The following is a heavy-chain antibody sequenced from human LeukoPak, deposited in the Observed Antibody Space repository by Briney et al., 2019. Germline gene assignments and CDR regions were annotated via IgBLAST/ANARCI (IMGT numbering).Heavy chain of an antibody. V-gene: IGHV3-33*01. CDR2: IWYDGSNK. CDR1: GFTFSSYG. CDR3: ARDAGRGSGAGY. D-gene: IGHD6-19*01. J-gene: IGHJ4*02. Sequence: GRSLRLSCAASGFTFSSYGMHWVRQAPGKGLEWVAVIWYDGSNKYYADSVKGRFTISRGNSKNTLYLQMNSLRAEDTAVYYCARDAGRGSGAGYWGQGTLVTVSS.